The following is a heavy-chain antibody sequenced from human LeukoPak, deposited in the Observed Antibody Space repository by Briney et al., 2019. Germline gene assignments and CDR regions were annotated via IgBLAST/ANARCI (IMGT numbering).Heavy chain of an antibody. CDR1: GGSISSSNW. D-gene: IGHD3-16*02. J-gene: IGHJ4*02. CDR2: IYHSGST. CDR3: ARTYVWGSYRYMRGGYFDY. Sequence: SGTLSLTCAVSGGSISSSNWWSWVRQPPGKGLEWIGEIYHSGSTNYNPSLKSRVTISVDKSKNQFSLKLSSVTAADTAVYYCARTYVWGSYRYMRGGYFDYWGQGTLVTVSS. V-gene: IGHV4-4*02.